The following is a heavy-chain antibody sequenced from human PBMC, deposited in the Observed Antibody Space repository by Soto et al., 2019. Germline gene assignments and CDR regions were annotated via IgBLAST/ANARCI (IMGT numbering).Heavy chain of an antibody. Sequence: QVQLVESGGGVVQPGRSLRLSCAASGFTFSSYAMHWVRQAPGKGLEWVAVISYDGSNKYYADSVKGRFTISRDNSKNTLYLQMNSLRAEDTDVYYCARESAMAASFDYWGQGTLVTVSS. D-gene: IGHD5-18*01. CDR2: ISYDGSNK. J-gene: IGHJ4*02. CDR1: GFTFSSYA. CDR3: ARESAMAASFDY. V-gene: IGHV3-30-3*01.